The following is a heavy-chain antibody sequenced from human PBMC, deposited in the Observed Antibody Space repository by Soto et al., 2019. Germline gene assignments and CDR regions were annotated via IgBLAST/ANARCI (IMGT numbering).Heavy chain of an antibody. V-gene: IGHV4-4*02. J-gene: IGHJ4*02. Sequence: SETLSLTCAVSGGSISSSNWWSWVRQPPGKGLEWIGEIYHSGSTNYNPSLKSRVTISVDKSKNQFSLKLSSVTAADPAVYYWASHVDTAMVYFDKGGKEPRVT. CDR2: IYHSGST. D-gene: IGHD5-18*01. CDR1: GGSISSSNW. CDR3: ASHVDTAMVYFDK.